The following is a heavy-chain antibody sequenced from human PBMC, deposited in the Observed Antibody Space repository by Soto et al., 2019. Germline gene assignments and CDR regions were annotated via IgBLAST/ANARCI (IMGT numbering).Heavy chain of an antibody. J-gene: IGHJ6*02. V-gene: IGHV3-30-3*01. D-gene: IGHD5-18*01. CDR2: ISYDGTNK. Sequence: QVQLVESGGGVVQPGRSLRLSCAASGFTFSTYAMHWVRQAPGKGLEWVAVISYDGTNKYYADSVRGRFTISRDNSKNTMFLQMNSLRAEDKAVYYCAKDGDGYNDGYVMLDKYYYGMDVWGQGTTVTVSS. CDR1: GFTFSTYA. CDR3: AKDGDGYNDGYVMLDKYYYGMDV.